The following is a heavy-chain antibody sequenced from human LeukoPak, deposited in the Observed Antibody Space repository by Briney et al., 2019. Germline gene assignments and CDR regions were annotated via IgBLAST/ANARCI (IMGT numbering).Heavy chain of an antibody. CDR2: IIPIFGTA. CDR1: GGTFSSYA. Sequence: SVKVSCKASGGTFSSYAISWVRQAPGQGLEWMGGIIPIFGTANYAQKFQGRVTITADESTSTAYMELSSLRSEDTAVYYCARALYCSSTSCYTNWFDPWGQGTLVTVSP. CDR3: ARALYCSSTSCYTNWFDP. D-gene: IGHD2-2*02. J-gene: IGHJ5*02. V-gene: IGHV1-69*01.